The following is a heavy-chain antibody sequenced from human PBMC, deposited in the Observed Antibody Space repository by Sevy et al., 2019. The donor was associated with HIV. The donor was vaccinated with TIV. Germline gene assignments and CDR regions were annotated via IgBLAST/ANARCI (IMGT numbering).Heavy chain of an antibody. CDR3: AKVTPHIVATIIEDAFDI. CDR2: ISGSGGST. Sequence: GGSLRLSCAASGFTFSSYAMSWVRQAPGKGLEWVSAISGSGGSTYYADSLKGRFTSSRDNSKNTPYLQMNSLIAEDTAVYYCAKVTPHIVATIIEDAFDIWGQGTMVTVSS. CDR1: GFTFSSYA. V-gene: IGHV3-23*01. J-gene: IGHJ3*02. D-gene: IGHD5-12*01.